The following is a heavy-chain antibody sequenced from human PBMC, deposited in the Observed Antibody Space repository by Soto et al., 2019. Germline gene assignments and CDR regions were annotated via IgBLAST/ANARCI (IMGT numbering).Heavy chain of an antibody. V-gene: IGHV1-69*13. CDR3: ARSEDTAMAYDAFDI. J-gene: IGHJ3*02. CDR2: IIPIFGTA. D-gene: IGHD5-18*01. CDR1: GGTFSSYS. Sequence: SVKVSCKASGGTFSSYSISWARQAPGQGLEWMGGIIPIFGTANYAQKFQGRVTITADESTSTAYMELSSLRSEDTAVYYCARSEDTAMAYDAFDIWGQGTMVTVSS.